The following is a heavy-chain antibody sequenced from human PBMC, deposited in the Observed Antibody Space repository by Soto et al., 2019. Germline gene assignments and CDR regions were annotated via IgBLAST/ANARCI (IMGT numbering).Heavy chain of an antibody. Sequence: SETLCLTCTVSCGSISSYYWSWIRQPPGKGLEWIGYIYYSGSTNYNPSLKSRVTIPVDTSKNQFSLKLSSVTAADTAVDYCAVVDVYGDYGYWGQGPLVTVSS. CDR2: IYYSGST. CDR1: CGSISSYY. CDR3: AVVDVYGDYGY. V-gene: IGHV4-59*01. J-gene: IGHJ4*02. D-gene: IGHD4-17*01.